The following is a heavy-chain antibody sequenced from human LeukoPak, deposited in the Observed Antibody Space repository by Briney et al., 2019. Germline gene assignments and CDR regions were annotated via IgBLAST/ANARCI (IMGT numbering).Heavy chain of an antibody. J-gene: IGHJ4*02. D-gene: IGHD3-9*01. Sequence: QPGGSLRLSCAASGFTFSSYWMHWVRQAPRKGLEWVSYISSSGSTIYCADSVKGRFTISRDNAKNSLYLQMNSLRAEDTAVYYCARGGPPLLRYFDWGFYYFDYWGQGTLVTVSS. CDR3: ARGGPPLLRYFDWGFYYFDY. V-gene: IGHV3-48*04. CDR2: ISSSGSTI. CDR1: GFTFSSYW.